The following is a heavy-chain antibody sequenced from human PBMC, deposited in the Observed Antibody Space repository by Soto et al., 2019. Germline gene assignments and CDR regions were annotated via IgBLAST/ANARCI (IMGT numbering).Heavy chain of an antibody. J-gene: IGHJ4*02. CDR2: INHSGST. CDR3: ARGRYSYGHDY. CDR1: GGSFSGYY. V-gene: IGHV4-34*01. Sequence: QVQLQQWGAGLLKPSETLSLTCAVYGGSFSGYYWSWIRQPPGKGLEWIGEINHSGSTNYNPSLKSXXTXSXDTSKNQFSLKLSSVTAADTAVYYCARGRYSYGHDYWGQGTLVTVSS. D-gene: IGHD5-18*01.